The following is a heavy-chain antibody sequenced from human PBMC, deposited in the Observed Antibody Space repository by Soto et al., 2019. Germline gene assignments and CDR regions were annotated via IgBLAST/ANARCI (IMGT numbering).Heavy chain of an antibody. V-gene: IGHV2-5*02. CDR2: IYWDDDK. CDR1: GFSLTTSGVG. D-gene: IGHD3-3*01. Sequence: QITLNESGPTVVRPTETLTLTCRFSGFSLTTSGVGVGWIRQSPGKAPEWLALIYWDDDKRYSASLESRLTINTDTSKNQVVLTVSDLDPTDTATYYCAHRVLRTVFGLVTTTAIYFDFWGQGTPVAVSS. CDR3: AHRVLRTVFGLVTTTAIYFDF. J-gene: IGHJ4*02.